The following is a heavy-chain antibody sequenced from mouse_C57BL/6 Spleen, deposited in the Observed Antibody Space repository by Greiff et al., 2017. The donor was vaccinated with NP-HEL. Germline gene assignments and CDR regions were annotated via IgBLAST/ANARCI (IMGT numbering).Heavy chain of an antibody. V-gene: IGHV1-82*01. CDR1: GYAFSSSW. Sequence: VQLQQSGPELVKPGASVKISCKASGYAFSSSWMNWVKQRPGKGLEWIGRIYPGDGDTNYNGKFKGKATLTADKSSSTAYMQLSSLTSEDSAVYFCARGGIYYGNFHWYFDVWGTGTTVTVSS. CDR2: IYPGDGDT. CDR3: ARGGIYYGNFHWYFDV. J-gene: IGHJ1*03. D-gene: IGHD2-1*01.